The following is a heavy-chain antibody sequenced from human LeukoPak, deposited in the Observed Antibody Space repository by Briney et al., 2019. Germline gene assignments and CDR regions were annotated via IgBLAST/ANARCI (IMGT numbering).Heavy chain of an antibody. Sequence: SETLSLTCTVSGGSISRDFWSLIRQPPGKGLEWIGYIYYTGSTNYNPSLKSRVTISIGTSKNQFSLRLSSVTAAETAVYYCGSGSGDYWFDPWGQGNLVTVSS. J-gene: IGHJ5*02. CDR2: IYYTGST. V-gene: IGHV4-59*01. D-gene: IGHD4-17*01. CDR1: GGSISRDF. CDR3: GSGSGDYWFDP.